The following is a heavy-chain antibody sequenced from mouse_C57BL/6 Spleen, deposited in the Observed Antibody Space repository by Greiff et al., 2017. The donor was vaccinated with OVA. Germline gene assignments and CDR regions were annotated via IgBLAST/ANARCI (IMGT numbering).Heavy chain of an antibody. CDR1: GYAFTNYL. J-gene: IGHJ2*01. D-gene: IGHD1-1*01. V-gene: IGHV1-54*01. CDR3: ARSRITTVVAPGY. CDR2: INPGSGGT. Sequence: QVQLKQSGAELVRPGTSVKVSCKASGYAFTNYLIAWVKQRPGQGLEWIGVINPGSGGTNYNEKFKGKATLTADKSSSTAYMQLSSLTSEDSAVYFCARSRITTVVAPGYWGQGTTLTVSS.